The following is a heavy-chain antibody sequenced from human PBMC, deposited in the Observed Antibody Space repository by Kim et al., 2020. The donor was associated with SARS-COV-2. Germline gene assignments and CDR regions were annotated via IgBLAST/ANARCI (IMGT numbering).Heavy chain of an antibody. CDR3: ARRSRGDGSPGY. D-gene: IGHD3-16*01. CDR2: FYYTGTM. CDR1: GGSFSTSSYY. Sequence: SETLSLTCTVSGGSFSTSSYYWDWIRQPPGKGLEWIGGFYYTGTMYFNPSLKSRVTISVDTSKKQFSLKLTSVTAAATAVYYCARRSRGDGSPGYWGQGT. V-gene: IGHV4-39*01. J-gene: IGHJ4*02.